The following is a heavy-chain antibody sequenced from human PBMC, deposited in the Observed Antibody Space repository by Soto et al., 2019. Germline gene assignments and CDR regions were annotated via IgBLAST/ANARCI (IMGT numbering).Heavy chain of an antibody. D-gene: IGHD3-3*01. J-gene: IGHJ4*02. Sequence: SETLSLTCTVSGGSISSGGYYWSWIRQHPGKGLEWIGYIYYSGSTNYNPSLKSRVTISVDTSKNQFSLKLSSVTAADTAVYYCARGLYYDFWSGYFSFDYWGQGTLVTVSS. CDR2: IYYSGST. V-gene: IGHV4-61*08. CDR3: ARGLYYDFWSGYFSFDY. CDR1: GGSISSGGYY.